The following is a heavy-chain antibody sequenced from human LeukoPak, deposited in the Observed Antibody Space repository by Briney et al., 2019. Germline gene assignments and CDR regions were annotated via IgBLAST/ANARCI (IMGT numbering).Heavy chain of an antibody. CDR3: ARRVRIAVAGIPPGIFDY. Sequence: SSETLSLTCAVSGGSISSGGYSWSWIRQPPGKGLEWIGYIYHSGSTYYNPSLKSRVTISVDRSKNQFSLKLSSVTAADTAVYYCARRVRIAVAGIPPGIFDYWGQGTLVTVSS. CDR1: GGSISSGGYS. V-gene: IGHV4-30-2*01. CDR2: IYHSGST. D-gene: IGHD6-19*01. J-gene: IGHJ4*02.